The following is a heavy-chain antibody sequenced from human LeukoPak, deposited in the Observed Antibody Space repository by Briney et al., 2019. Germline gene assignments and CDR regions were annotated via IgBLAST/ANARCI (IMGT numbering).Heavy chain of an antibody. V-gene: IGHV3-64*01. Sequence: PGGSLRLSCAASGFTFSSYAMHWVRQAPGKGLEYVSAISSNGGSTYYANSVKGRFTISRDNSKSTLYLQMGSLRAENMAVYYCARDRVQTPPWGYYYYYMDVWGKGTTVTVSS. J-gene: IGHJ6*03. CDR3: ARDRVQTPPWGYYYYYMDV. D-gene: IGHD1-1*01. CDR2: ISSNGGST. CDR1: GFTFSSYA.